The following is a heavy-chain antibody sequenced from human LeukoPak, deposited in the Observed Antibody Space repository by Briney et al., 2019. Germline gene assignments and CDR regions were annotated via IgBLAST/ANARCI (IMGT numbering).Heavy chain of an antibody. CDR2: INYSGGT. CDR1: GGSISNYY. J-gene: IGHJ3*02. D-gene: IGHD1-26*01. CDR3: ARRGIVGATIDAFDI. Sequence: SETLSLTCTVSGGSISNYYWSWIRQPPGKGLEWIAYINYSGGTNYNPSLKSRVTISVDTSKNHFSLTLSSVTAADTAMYYCARRGIVGATIDAFDIWGQGTMVTVSS. V-gene: IGHV4-59*01.